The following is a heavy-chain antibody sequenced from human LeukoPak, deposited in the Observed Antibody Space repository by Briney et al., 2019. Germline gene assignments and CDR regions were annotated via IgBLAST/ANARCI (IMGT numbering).Heavy chain of an antibody. Sequence: KPLETLSLTCTVSGASVSSYYWSWIRKPPGKGLEWIGFSAHTGSSSYNPSLKSRVSISVDKSMNHFSLRLTSVTTADTAVYYCARYYADVNGYHYYYDYWGQGTLVTVSS. V-gene: IGHV4-59*02. CDR1: GASVSSYY. CDR3: ARYYADVNGYHYYYDY. J-gene: IGHJ4*02. CDR2: SAHTGSS. D-gene: IGHD3-22*01.